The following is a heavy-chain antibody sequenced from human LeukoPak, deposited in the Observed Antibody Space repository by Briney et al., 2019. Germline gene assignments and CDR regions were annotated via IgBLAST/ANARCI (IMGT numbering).Heavy chain of an antibody. Sequence: PGGSLRLSCAASGFTFTTHYMTWVRQAPGRGLEWVANIKEDGSVTSYGDSVKGRFTISRDNAQNSLYLLMSSLRADDTAIYYCARWASNSGWYLDYWGQGTLVTVSS. J-gene: IGHJ4*02. V-gene: IGHV3-7*01. D-gene: IGHD6-19*01. CDR2: IKEDGSVT. CDR1: GFTFTTHY. CDR3: ARWASNSGWYLDY.